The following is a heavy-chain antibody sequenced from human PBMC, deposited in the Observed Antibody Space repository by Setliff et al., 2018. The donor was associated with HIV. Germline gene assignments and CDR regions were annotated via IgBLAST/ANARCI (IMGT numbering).Heavy chain of an antibody. CDR3: AREEYTQYYFDY. CDR1: GFTFSTYW. D-gene: IGHD6-6*01. Sequence: GGSLRLSCAASGFTFSTYWMYWVRQAPGKGLVWVSRIDTDGTGTTYADSVKGRFTISRDNAKNTLYLQMNSLRAEDTAVYYCAREEYTQYYFDYWGQGTLVTVSS. V-gene: IGHV3-74*01. J-gene: IGHJ4*02. CDR2: IDTDGTGT.